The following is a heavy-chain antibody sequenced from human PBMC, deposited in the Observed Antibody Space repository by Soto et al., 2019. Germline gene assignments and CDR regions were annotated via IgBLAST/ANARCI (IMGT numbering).Heavy chain of an antibody. V-gene: IGHV4-31*03. D-gene: IGHD2-2*02. CDR3: ARDRGWYCSSTSCYKRGYYYYGMDV. CDR1: GGPISSGGYY. J-gene: IGHJ6*02. Sequence: QVQLQESGPGLVKPSQTLSLTCTVSGGPISSGGYYWSWIRQHPGKGLEWIGYIYYSGSTYYNPSLKSRVTIPVDTSKNQFSLKLSSVTAADTAVYYCARDRGWYCSSTSCYKRGYYYYGMDVWGQGTTVTVSS. CDR2: IYYSGST.